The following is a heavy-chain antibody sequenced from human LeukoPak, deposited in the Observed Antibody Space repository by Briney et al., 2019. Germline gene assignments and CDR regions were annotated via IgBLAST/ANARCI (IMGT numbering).Heavy chain of an antibody. V-gene: IGHV1-18*01. J-gene: IGHJ5*02. Sequence: ASLKVSCKASGYTFSSYAISWVRQAPGQGLEWMGGISANTGNTNYAQKLQGRVTITTDTSTSTAYMELRSLRSEDTAAYYCSRDAQSGYDTSLYNWFDRWGQGTLVTLSS. CDR3: SRDAQSGYDTSLYNWFDR. CDR2: ISANTGNT. CDR1: GYTFSSYA. D-gene: IGHD5-12*01.